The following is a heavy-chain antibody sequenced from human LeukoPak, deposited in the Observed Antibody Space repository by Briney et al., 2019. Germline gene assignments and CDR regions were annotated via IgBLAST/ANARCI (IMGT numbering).Heavy chain of an antibody. CDR2: IIPIFGTA. D-gene: IGHD3-22*01. Sequence: SVKVSCKASGGTFSSYAISWVRQAPGQGLEWMGGIIPIFGTANYAQKFQGRVTITTDESTSTAYMELSSLRSEDTAVYYCARAVVYYYDSSGYYGAFDIWGQGTMVTVSS. CDR1: GGTFSSYA. V-gene: IGHV1-69*05. CDR3: ARAVVYYYDSSGYYGAFDI. J-gene: IGHJ3*02.